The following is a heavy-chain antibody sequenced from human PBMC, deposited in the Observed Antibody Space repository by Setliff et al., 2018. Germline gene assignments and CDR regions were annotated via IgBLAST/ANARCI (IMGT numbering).Heavy chain of an antibody. V-gene: IGHV4-59*01. J-gene: IGHJ6*02. CDR2: IYHNGNT. D-gene: IGHD5-18*01. Sequence: SETLSLTCTVSGGSISPYFWSWIRQPPGKGLEWIGYIYHNGNTNFNPSLKTRVTMSVDPSKNQFALNLRSVTAADTAVYYCVRDRTAYSYGLDVWAQGTTATVS. CDR3: VRDRTAYSYGLDV. CDR1: GGSISPYF.